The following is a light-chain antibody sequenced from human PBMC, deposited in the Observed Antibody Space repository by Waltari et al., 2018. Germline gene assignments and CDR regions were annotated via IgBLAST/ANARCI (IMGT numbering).Light chain of an antibody. V-gene: IGLV4-69*01. CDR2: VNSDVSP. CDR1: SVHGSYA. Sequence: QLVVSQSPSASASLGASVKLTCTLSSVHGSYAIAWHQQQPEKGPPFLLRVNSDVSPNKGDGIPGRFSGSSSGAERYLIISVLQSEDEADYYCQTWDTDIVVFGGGTKLTV. J-gene: IGLJ2*01. CDR3: QTWDTDIVV.